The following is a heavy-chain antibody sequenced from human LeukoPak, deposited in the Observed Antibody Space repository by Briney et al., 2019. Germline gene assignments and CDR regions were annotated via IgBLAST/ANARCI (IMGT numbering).Heavy chain of an antibody. CDR1: GYTFTSYD. V-gene: IGHV1-8*01. CDR3: ARAYSSSSALDY. CDR2: MNPNSGNT. J-gene: IGHJ4*02. Sequence: ASVKVSCKASGYTFTSYDINWVRQATGQGLEWMGWMNPNSGNTGYAQEFQGRVTMTRNTSISTAYMELSSLRSEDTAVYYCARAYSSSSALDYWGQGTLVTVSS. D-gene: IGHD6-6*01.